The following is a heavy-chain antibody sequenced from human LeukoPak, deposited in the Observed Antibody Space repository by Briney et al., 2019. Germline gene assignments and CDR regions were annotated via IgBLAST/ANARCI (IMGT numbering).Heavy chain of an antibody. CDR3: TRGRGSYSLDY. CDR1: GFTFSSYA. V-gene: IGHV3-23*01. CDR2: VSGSGAFT. Sequence: GGSLRLSCATSGFTFSSYAMSWVRQAPGKGLEWVSAVSGSGAFTHYADSVKGRFTISRDNSKNTLYLQMNSLRAEDTAIYYCTRGRGSYSLDYWGRGTLVTVSS. J-gene: IGHJ4*02. D-gene: IGHD1-26*01.